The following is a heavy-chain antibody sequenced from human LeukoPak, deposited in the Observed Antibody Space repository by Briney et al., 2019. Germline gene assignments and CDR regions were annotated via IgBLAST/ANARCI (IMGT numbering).Heavy chain of an antibody. V-gene: IGHV3-33*01. J-gene: IGHJ6*02. CDR1: GFTFSSYG. D-gene: IGHD2-2*01. CDR2: IRYDGSNK. Sequence: PGGSLRLSCAASGFTFSSYGMHWVRQAPGKGLEWVAVIRYDGSNKYYADSVKGRFTISRDNSKNTLYLQMNSLRAEDTAVYYCARDQVPAAMWDYYYYGMDVWGQGTTVTVSS. CDR3: ARDQVPAAMWDYYYYGMDV.